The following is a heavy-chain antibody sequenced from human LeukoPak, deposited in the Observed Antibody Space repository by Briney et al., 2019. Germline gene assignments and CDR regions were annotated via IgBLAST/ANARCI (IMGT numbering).Heavy chain of an antibody. CDR1: GFTFSSYS. Sequence: GGSLRLSCAASGFTFSSYSMNWVRQAPGKGLEWVSSISSSSSYIYYADSVKGRFTISRDNAKNSLYLQMNSLRAEDTAVYYCVRVSGFCTNGVCPSFDPWGQGTLVTVSS. V-gene: IGHV3-21*01. CDR3: VRVSGFCTNGVCPSFDP. J-gene: IGHJ5*02. D-gene: IGHD2-8*01. CDR2: ISSSSSYI.